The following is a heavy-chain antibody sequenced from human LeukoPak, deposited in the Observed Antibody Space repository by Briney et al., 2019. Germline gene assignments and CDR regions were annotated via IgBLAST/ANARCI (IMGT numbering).Heavy chain of an antibody. J-gene: IGHJ5*02. CDR2: ISGSSSTI. V-gene: IGHV3-48*02. Sequence: PGGSLRLSCAASGFTFSSYSMNWVRQAPGKGLEWVSYISGSSSTIYYADSVKGRFTISRDNAKNSLYLQMNSLRDEDTAVYYCASDTEYSSSRTRFDPWGKGTLVTVSS. CDR1: GFTFSSYS. D-gene: IGHD6-13*01. CDR3: ASDTEYSSSRTRFDP.